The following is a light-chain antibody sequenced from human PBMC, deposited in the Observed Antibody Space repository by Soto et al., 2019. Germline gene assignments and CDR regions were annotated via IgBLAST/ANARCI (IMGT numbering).Light chain of an antibody. Sequence: DIVMTQSPDSLAVSLGERATINCRSSQSVLYSSNNKNYLAWYQQKPGQPPKLLIYWASTRESGVPDRFSGSGYGKDFTLTISRLQAEDVAVYYCQEYYSTLWTFGQGTKVEIK. V-gene: IGKV4-1*01. CDR1: QSVLYSSNNKNY. J-gene: IGKJ1*01. CDR2: WAS. CDR3: QEYYSTLWT.